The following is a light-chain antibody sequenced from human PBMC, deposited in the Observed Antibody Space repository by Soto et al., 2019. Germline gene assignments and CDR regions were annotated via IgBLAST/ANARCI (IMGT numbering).Light chain of an antibody. V-gene: IGKV3-11*01. CDR3: QQRSTWPLT. CDR1: QTISSY. J-gene: IGKJ4*01. Sequence: EIVLTQSPATLSLSPGERATLSCRASQTISSYLLWYQQKPGQAPRLLIYDASNRATGIPARFSGSGSETDFTLTISSLEPEDFAVYYCQQRSTWPLTFGGGTKVEIK. CDR2: DAS.